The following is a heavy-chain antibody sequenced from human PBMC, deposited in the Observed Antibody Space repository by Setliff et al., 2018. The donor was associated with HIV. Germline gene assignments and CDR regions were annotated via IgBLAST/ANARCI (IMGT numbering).Heavy chain of an antibody. V-gene: IGHV4-34*01. Sequence: SETLSLTCAVFGGSLSGYHWNWIRQSPGEGLEWIGEVNAGGSTNYSPSLKSRVIISGDTSKSQFSMNLTSVTDADTAIYYCARGPVIDRNPAGTLTAHYRARFDYWGQGTLVTVSS. D-gene: IGHD3-9*01. J-gene: IGHJ4*02. CDR2: VNAGGST. CDR3: ARGPVIDRNPAGTLTAHYRARFDY. CDR1: GGSLSGYH.